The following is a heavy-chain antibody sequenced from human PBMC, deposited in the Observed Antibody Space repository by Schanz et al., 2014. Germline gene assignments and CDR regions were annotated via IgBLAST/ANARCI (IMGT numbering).Heavy chain of an antibody. Sequence: EVQLLESGGGLVQPGGSLRLSCAASGFTFSAYAMTWVRQIPGKGLEWVSAISASGGTTYYADSVKGRFTISRDNAKNTLYLQMNSLRAEDTAVYYCARPALWFGDNCFDPWGQGTLVTVYS. CDR2: ISASGGTT. V-gene: IGHV3-23*01. CDR3: ARPALWFGDNCFDP. J-gene: IGHJ5*02. D-gene: IGHD3-10*01. CDR1: GFTFSAYA.